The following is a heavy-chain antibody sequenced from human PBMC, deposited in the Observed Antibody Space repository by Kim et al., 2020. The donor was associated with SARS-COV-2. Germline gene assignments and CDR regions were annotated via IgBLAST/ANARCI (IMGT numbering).Heavy chain of an antibody. CDR1: GFTFPNYA. J-gene: IGHJ4*02. CDR3: AKQGINLNSGWYWDH. V-gene: IGHV3-23*01. CDR2: ITSSGSVT. Sequence: GGSLRLSCAGSGFTFPNYAMTWVRQARGKGLEYVSSITSSGSVTQYADSVKGRFTISRDNSKNTLYMEMNSLRVEDTAVYYCAKQGINLNSGWYWDHWGQGTLVTVSS. D-gene: IGHD6-19*01.